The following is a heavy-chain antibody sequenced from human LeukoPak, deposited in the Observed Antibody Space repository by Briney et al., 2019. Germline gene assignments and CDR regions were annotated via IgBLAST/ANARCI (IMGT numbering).Heavy chain of an antibody. CDR1: GYSISSGYY. Sequence: PSETLSLTCTVSGYSISSGYYWGWVRQPPGKGLEWIGCIYHSGGTYYNPSLKSRVTISVDTSKNQVFLKLMSVTAADTAVFYCARYRGFSSGNWFDPWGQGILVTVSS. CDR2: IYHSGGT. V-gene: IGHV4-38-2*02. J-gene: IGHJ5*02. CDR3: ARYRGFSSGNWFDP. D-gene: IGHD5-18*01.